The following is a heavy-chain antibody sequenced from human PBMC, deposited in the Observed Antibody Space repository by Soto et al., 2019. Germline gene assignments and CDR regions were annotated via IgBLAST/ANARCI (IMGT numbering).Heavy chain of an antibody. D-gene: IGHD2-15*01. CDR2: IILNLGIT. Sequence: QVQLVQYGAEVKKPGSSVKVSCKASGGTLSSYTFSWVRQAPGQGLEWMGRIILNLGITNYAKKFQGRITIIVDKSKSTAYMELSSLRSEDTAVYYCARDKGYCSGASCPDFDYWGQGTLVTVSS. CDR3: ARDKGYCSGASCPDFDY. V-gene: IGHV1-69*08. CDR1: GGTLSSYT. J-gene: IGHJ4*02.